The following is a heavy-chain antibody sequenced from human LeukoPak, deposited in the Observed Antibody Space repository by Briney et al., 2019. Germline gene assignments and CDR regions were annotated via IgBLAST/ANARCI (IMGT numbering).Heavy chain of an antibody. D-gene: IGHD3-16*01. CDR3: AKANWGGSNQRDY. CDR2: ISWNSSSL. V-gene: IGHV3-9*01. Sequence: GGSLRLSCAASGITFDNYAMHWVRQAPGKGLEWVSGISWNSSSLVYADSVKGRFTISRDNAKNSLYLQMNSLRAEDTAVYYCAKANWGGSNQRDYWGQGTLVTVSS. CDR1: GITFDNYA. J-gene: IGHJ4*02.